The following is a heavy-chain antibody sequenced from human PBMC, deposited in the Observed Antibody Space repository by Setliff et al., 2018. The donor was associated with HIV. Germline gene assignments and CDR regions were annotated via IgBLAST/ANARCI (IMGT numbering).Heavy chain of an antibody. CDR3: ARDPRTDSSYAWFDS. Sequence: GGSLRLSCAASGFTFRHHWMHWVRQAPGKGLMWVARIDPDGTILSDGTKTSHADSMKGRLTISRDNAKNSLYLQMTSLRAEDTALYFCARDPRTDSSYAWFDSWGQGTLVTVSS. V-gene: IGHV3-74*01. CDR1: GFTFRHHW. J-gene: IGHJ5*01. D-gene: IGHD6-6*01. CDR2: IDPDGTILSDGTKT.